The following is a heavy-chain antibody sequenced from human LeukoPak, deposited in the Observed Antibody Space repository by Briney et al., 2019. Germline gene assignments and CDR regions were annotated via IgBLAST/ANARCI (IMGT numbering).Heavy chain of an antibody. CDR3: ARQSRRFGEWIRSDAFDI. CDR2: IYPGDSDT. CDR1: GYSFTSYW. V-gene: IGHV5-51*01. D-gene: IGHD3-10*01. Sequence: GESLKISRKGSGYSFTSYWIGWVRQMPGKGLEWMGIIYPGDSDTRYSPSFQGQVTISADKSISTAYLQWSSLKASDTAMYYCARQSRRFGEWIRSDAFDIWGQGTMVTVSS. J-gene: IGHJ3*02.